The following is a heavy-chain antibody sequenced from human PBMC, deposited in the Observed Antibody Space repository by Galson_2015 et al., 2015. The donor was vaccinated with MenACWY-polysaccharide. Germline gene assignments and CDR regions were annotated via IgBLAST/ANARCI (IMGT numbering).Heavy chain of an antibody. CDR2: IKKDGSEE. Sequence: LRLSCAASGFTFSSYWMTWVRQAPGKGLEWVANIKKDGSEEYYVDSVKGRFTISRDNSKSSLYLQMHSLRAEDTAVYSCARGHYGMDVWGQGTTVTVSS. CDR3: ARGHYGMDV. J-gene: IGHJ6*02. V-gene: IGHV3-7*01. CDR1: GFTFSSYW.